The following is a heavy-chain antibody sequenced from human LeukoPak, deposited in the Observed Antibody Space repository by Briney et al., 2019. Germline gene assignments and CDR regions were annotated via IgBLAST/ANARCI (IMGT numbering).Heavy chain of an antibody. J-gene: IGHJ4*02. CDR3: ARDERGYYNSSGFFGAIDY. CDR1: GFTFNSYA. V-gene: IGHV3-33*01. CDR2: IWYDGSNK. Sequence: PGKSLRLSCAASGFTFNSYAMHWARQAPGKGLEWVAFIWYDGSNKYYADSVRGRFTMTRDNSKNTLDLQMNSLRAEDTAVYYCARDERGYYNSSGFFGAIDYWGQGTLVTVSS. D-gene: IGHD3-22*01.